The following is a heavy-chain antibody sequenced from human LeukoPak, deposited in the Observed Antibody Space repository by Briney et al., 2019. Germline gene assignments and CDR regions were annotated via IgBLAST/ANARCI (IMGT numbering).Heavy chain of an antibody. CDR2: ISGSGGST. V-gene: IGHV3-23*01. D-gene: IGHD3-10*01. J-gene: IGHJ4*02. Sequence: GGSLRLSCAASGFTFSSYAMSWVRQAPGKGLEWVSAISGSGGSTYYADSVKGRFTISRDNSNNTLYLQMNSLRAEDTAVYYCAKGYMVRGVIGYFDYWGQGTLVTVSS. CDR3: AKGYMVRGVIGYFDY. CDR1: GFTFSSYA.